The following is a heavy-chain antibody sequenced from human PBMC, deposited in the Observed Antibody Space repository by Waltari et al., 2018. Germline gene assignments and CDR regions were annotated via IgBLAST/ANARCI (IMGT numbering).Heavy chain of an antibody. J-gene: IGHJ4*02. D-gene: IGHD2-15*01. CDR2: IHGSGKT. CDR3: ARDRGRGLYLDS. Sequence: QVQLPESGPGLVQPSGTLSLTCAVSGASVSSAYWWSWVRQPPGKGLEWFGQIHGSGKTHYHPSLESRVTVSMDTSNNQFTLKVTSATAADTGVYYCARDRGRGLYLDSWGQGTQVTVSP. V-gene: IGHV4-4*02. CDR1: GASVSSAYW.